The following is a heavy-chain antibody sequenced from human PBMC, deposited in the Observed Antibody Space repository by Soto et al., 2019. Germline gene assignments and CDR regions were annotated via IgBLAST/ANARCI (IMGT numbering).Heavy chain of an antibody. CDR1: GGSISSGNCY. J-gene: IGHJ3*02. CDR2: ISYSGST. Sequence: SETLSLTCTVSGGSISSGNCYWSWIRQPPGKGLEWIGFISYSGSTYYSTSLKSRVTISVDTSKSQFSLNLSFVTAADTAVYYCARTPDIWGQGTMVTVSS. CDR3: ARTPDI. V-gene: IGHV4-30-4*01.